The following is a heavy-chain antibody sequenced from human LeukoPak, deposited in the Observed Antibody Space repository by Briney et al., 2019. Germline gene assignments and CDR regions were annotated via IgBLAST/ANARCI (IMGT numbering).Heavy chain of an antibody. J-gene: IGHJ3*02. CDR3: AKDLGDCSGASCYSGGAFDI. CDR1: GFTFSSYV. D-gene: IGHD2-15*01. Sequence: GGSLRLSCAASGFTFSSYVMNWVRQAPGKGLEWVSAISGSGGSTYYADSVKGRFTISRDNSKNTLYLQMNSLRAEDTTVYYCAKDLGDCSGASCYSGGAFDIWGQGTMVTVSS. V-gene: IGHV3-23*01. CDR2: ISGSGGST.